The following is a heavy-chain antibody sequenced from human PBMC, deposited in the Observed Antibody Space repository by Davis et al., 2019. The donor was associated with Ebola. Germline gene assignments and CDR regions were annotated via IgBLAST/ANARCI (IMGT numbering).Heavy chain of an antibody. CDR3: ARVRVGFRYYYGMDV. Sequence: GESLKISCAASGFTFSSYSMNWVRQAPGKGLEWVSSISSSSSYIYYADSVKGRFTISRDNSKNTLYLQMNSLRAEDTAVYYCARVRVGFRYYYGMDVWGQGTTVTVSS. V-gene: IGHV3-21*04. CDR1: GFTFSSYS. J-gene: IGHJ6*02. CDR2: ISSSSSYI. D-gene: IGHD1-26*01.